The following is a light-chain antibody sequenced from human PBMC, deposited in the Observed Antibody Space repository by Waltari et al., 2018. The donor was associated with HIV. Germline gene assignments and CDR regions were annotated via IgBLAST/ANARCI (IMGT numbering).Light chain of an antibody. V-gene: IGLV3-1*01. J-gene: IGLJ2*01. CDR3: QAWDSSTVV. Sequence: SYELTQPPSVSVSPGQTASITSSGDKLGDRYACCYQQKQGQSPVLVIYQDSKRPSGIPERFSGSNSGNTATLTISGTQTLDEADYYCQAWDSSTVVFGGGTKLTVL. CDR1: KLGDRY. CDR2: QDS.